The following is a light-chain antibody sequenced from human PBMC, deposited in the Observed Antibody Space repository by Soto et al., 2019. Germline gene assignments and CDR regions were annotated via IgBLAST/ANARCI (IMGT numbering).Light chain of an antibody. CDR1: QSVLYSSNNKNY. J-gene: IGKJ1*01. Sequence: DIVMTQSPDSLAVSLGERATINCKSSQSVLYSSNNKNYLAWYQQKPGQPPKLLIYWASTRETGVPDRFSGSGSGTDFTLTISRLEPEDFAVYYCQQYSSSRTFGQGTKVDIK. V-gene: IGKV4-1*01. CDR2: WAS. CDR3: QQYSSSRT.